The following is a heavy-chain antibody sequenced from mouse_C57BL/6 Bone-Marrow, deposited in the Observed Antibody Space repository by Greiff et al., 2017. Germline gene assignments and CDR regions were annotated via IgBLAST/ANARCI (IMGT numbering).Heavy chain of an antibody. CDR3: AREAWLRRRDYAMDY. V-gene: IGHV1-69*01. CDR2: IDPSDSYT. D-gene: IGHD2-2*01. CDR1: GYTFTSYW. Sequence: VQLQQPGAELVMPGASVKLSCKASGYTFTSYWMHWVKQRPGQGLEWIGEIDPSDSYTNYNQKFKGKSTLTVDKCSSTAYMQLSSLTSEDSAVYYCAREAWLRRRDYAMDYWGQGTSVTVSS. J-gene: IGHJ4*01.